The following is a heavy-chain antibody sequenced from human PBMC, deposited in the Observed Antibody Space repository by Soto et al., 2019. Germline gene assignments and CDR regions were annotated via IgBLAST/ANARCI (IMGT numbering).Heavy chain of an antibody. D-gene: IGHD6-19*01. J-gene: IGHJ6*02. CDR3: AKEGRQWLMHYYYGMDV. CDR1: GFTGSTFG. CDR2: MSYDGSNQ. Sequence: GGTVGLCCAASGFTGSTFGMHWVRQAHGQEKAWVAVMSYDGSNQNYADSVNGRFTISRYKSKNTLYLQMNSLIVEDTALDYCAKEGRQWLMHYYYGMDVCGQGTTLTVSS. V-gene: IGHV3-30*18.